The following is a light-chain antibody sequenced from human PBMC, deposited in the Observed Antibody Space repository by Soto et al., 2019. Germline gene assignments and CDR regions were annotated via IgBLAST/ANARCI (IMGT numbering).Light chain of an antibody. CDR3: QQYGSSPKT. CDR1: QSVGNSY. V-gene: IGKV3-20*01. J-gene: IGKJ1*01. CDR2: ATS. Sequence: EIVLTQSAGTMSLSPGERATLSCRASQSVGNSYLAWYQQKPGQAPRLLIYATSSRATGIPDRFIGNGSGTDFTLTISRLEPEDFAVYYCQQYGSSPKTFGQGTKVDI.